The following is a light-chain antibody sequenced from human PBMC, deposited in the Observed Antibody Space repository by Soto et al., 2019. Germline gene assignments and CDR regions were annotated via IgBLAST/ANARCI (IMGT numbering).Light chain of an antibody. V-gene: IGKV3-20*01. J-gene: IGKJ1*01. CDR3: QQYDQWWT. Sequence: EIVLTQPPGTLSLSPGERATLSCRASQSVSNNYLAWYQQKPGQAPRLLIYGASIRATGIPARFSGSGSGTDYTLTISSLQSEDFGVYFCQQYDQWWTFGQGTKV. CDR2: GAS. CDR1: QSVSNNY.